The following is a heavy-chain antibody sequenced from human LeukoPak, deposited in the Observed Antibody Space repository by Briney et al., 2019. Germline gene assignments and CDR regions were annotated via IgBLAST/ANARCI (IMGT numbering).Heavy chain of an antibody. D-gene: IGHD3-3*01. Sequence: PGGSLRLLCAASGFTFSSYDMIWVRQAPGKGLEWVSYISSSGSTIYYADSVKGRFTISRDNAKNSLYLQMNSLRAEDTAVYYCATIFGVVSGFDYWGQGTLVTVSS. J-gene: IGHJ4*02. V-gene: IGHV3-48*03. CDR1: GFTFSSYD. CDR3: ATIFGVVSGFDY. CDR2: ISSSGSTI.